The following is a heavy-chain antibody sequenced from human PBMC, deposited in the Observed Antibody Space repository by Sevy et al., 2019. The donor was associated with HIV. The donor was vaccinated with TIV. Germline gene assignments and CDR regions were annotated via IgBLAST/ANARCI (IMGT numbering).Heavy chain of an antibody. CDR2: IIPIFGTA. CDR1: GGTFSSYA. CDR3: ARDPFRREVVAATLYYYYYGMDV. J-gene: IGHJ6*02. V-gene: IGHV1-69*13. D-gene: IGHD2-15*01. Sequence: ASVKVSCKASGGTFSSYAISWVRQAPGQGLEWMGGIIPIFGTANYAQKFQGRVTITADESTSTADMELSSLRSEDTAVYYCARDPFRREVVAATLYYYYYGMDVWGQGTTVTVSS.